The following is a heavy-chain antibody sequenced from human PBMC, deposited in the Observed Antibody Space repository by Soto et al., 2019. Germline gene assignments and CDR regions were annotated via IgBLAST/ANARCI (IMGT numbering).Heavy chain of an antibody. CDR2: IIPIFGTA. J-gene: IGHJ3*02. Sequence: QVQLVQSGAEVKKPGSSVKVSCKASGGTFSSYAISWVRQAPGQGLEWMGGIIPIFGTANYAQKFQGRVTITADESTSTAYMELRSLRSEDTAVYYCARCMTPVSRRVQEGAFDIWGQGTMVTVSS. D-gene: IGHD3-10*01. CDR1: GGTFSSYA. V-gene: IGHV1-69*01. CDR3: ARCMTPVSRRVQEGAFDI.